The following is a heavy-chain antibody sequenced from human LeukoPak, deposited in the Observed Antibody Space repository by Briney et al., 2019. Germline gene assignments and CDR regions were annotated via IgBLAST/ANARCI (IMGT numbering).Heavy chain of an antibody. V-gene: IGHV3-53*01. Sequence: GGSLRLSCAASGFTFSTYLMHWVRQAPGKGLEWVSVIYSGGSTYYADSVKGRFTISRDNSKNTLYVQMNSLRAEDTAVYYCARAIAAAGKYYYYYYYMDVWGKGTTVTISS. CDR1: GFTFSTYL. D-gene: IGHD6-13*01. CDR3: ARAIAAAGKYYYYYYYMDV. CDR2: IYSGGST. J-gene: IGHJ6*03.